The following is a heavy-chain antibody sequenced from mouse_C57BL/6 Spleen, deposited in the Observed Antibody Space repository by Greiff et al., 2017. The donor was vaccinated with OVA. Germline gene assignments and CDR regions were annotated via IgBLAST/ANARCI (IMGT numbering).Heavy chain of an antibody. D-gene: IGHD1-1*01. CDR1: GFTFSDYG. CDR2: ISSGSSTI. Sequence: DVKLVESGGGLVKPGGSLKLSCAASGFTFSDYGMHWVRQAPEKGLEWVAYISSGSSTIYYADTVKGRFTISRDNAKNTLFLQMTSLRSEDTAMYYCAKYGSSYYAMDYWGQGTSVTVSS. J-gene: IGHJ4*01. CDR3: AKYGSSYYAMDY. V-gene: IGHV5-17*01.